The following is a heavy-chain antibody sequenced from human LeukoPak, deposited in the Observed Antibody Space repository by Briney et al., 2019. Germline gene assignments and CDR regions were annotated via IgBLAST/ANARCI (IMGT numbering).Heavy chain of an antibody. CDR1: GFIFDDYA. CDR3: ARDSQWLVPFDY. Sequence: PGRSLRLSCAASGFIFDDYAMHWVRQVPGKGLEWVSSISSSSSYIYYADSVKGRFTISRDNAKNSLYLQMNSLRAEDTAVYYCARDSQWLVPFDYWGQGTLVTVSS. CDR2: ISSSSSYI. D-gene: IGHD6-19*01. V-gene: IGHV3-21*01. J-gene: IGHJ4*02.